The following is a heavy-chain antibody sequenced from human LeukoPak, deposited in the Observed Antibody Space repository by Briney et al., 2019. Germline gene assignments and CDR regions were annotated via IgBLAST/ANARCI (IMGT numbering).Heavy chain of an antibody. CDR2: IYSGGST. CDR1: GFTVSSNY. J-gene: IGHJ6*02. D-gene: IGHD6-13*01. CDR3: AREASIAAALGYYYYYGMDV. V-gene: IGHV3-53*01. Sequence: GGSLRLSCAASGFTVSSNYMSWVRQAPGKGLEWVSVIYSGGSTYYADSVKGRFTISRDNSKNTLYLQMNSLRAEDTAVYYCAREASIAAALGYYYYYGMDVWGQGTTVTVSS.